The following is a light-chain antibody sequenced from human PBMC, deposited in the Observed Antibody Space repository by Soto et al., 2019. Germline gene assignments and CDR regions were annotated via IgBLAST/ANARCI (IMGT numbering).Light chain of an antibody. J-gene: IGKJ1*01. V-gene: IGKV3D-20*01. CDR1: QSVSSGY. Sequence: EIVLTQTPATLSLSPGERATLSCGASQSVSSGYIAWYQQKPGLAPRLLIFDASRRATGIPDRFSGSGSGTDFTLTISRLEPEYFAVYYCQRYGTSPQTFGQGTKVELK. CDR3: QRYGTSPQT. CDR2: DAS.